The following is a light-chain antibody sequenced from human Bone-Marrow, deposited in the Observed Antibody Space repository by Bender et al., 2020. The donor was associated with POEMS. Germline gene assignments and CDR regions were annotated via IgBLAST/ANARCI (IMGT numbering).Light chain of an antibody. Sequence: QSALTQPASVSGSPGQSITISCAGTSSDVGAYNYVSWFQQHPGKVPKVVMSDVTKRPSGVSIRFSGSKSGNTASLTISGLQAEDEANYYCSSYTRSDTWVFGGGTKLTVL. CDR3: SSYTRSDTWV. J-gene: IGLJ3*02. V-gene: IGLV2-14*01. CDR2: DVT. CDR1: SSDVGAYNY.